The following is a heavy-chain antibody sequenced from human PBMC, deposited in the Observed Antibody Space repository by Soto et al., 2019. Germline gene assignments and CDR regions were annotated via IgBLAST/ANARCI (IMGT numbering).Heavy chain of an antibody. J-gene: IGHJ6*02. CDR2: FYYSGST. CDR1: GGSISSYY. Sequence: QVQLQESGPGLVKPSETLSLTCTVSGGSISSYYWSWIRQPPGKGLEWIGYFYYSGSTNYNPSLKSRAIISVDTSKNQFSLKLRSVTAADTAVYYCAREFSTVTNYGMDVWGQGTTVTVSS. D-gene: IGHD4-17*01. CDR3: AREFSTVTNYGMDV. V-gene: IGHV4-59*01.